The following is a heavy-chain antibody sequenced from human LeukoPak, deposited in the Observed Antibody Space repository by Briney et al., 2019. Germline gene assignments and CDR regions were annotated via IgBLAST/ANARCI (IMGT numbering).Heavy chain of an antibody. D-gene: IGHD3-3*01. CDR1: GFTFSSYW. CDR3: ARAYYDFWSGYFYYYYYYMDV. J-gene: IGHJ6*03. CDR2: INSDGSST. Sequence: GGSLRLSCAASGFTFSSYWMHWVRQAPGKGLVWVSRINSDGSSTSYADSVKGRFTISRDNAKNTLYLQMNSLRAEDTAVYYCARAYYDFWSGYFYYYYYYMDVCGKGTTVTVSS. V-gene: IGHV3-74*01.